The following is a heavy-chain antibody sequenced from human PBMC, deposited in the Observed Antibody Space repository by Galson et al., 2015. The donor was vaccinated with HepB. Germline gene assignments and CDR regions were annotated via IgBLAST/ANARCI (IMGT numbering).Heavy chain of an antibody. Sequence: PALVKPTQTLTLTCTFSGFSLSTSGMCVSWIRQPPGKALEWLARIDWDDDKYYSTSLKTRLTISKGTSKNQVVLTMTNMDPVDTATYYCARILLVDGYNDAQDAFDIWGQGTMVTVSS. D-gene: IGHD5-24*01. J-gene: IGHJ3*02. CDR2: IDWDDDK. CDR1: GFSLSTSGMC. CDR3: ARILLVDGYNDAQDAFDI. V-gene: IGHV2-70*11.